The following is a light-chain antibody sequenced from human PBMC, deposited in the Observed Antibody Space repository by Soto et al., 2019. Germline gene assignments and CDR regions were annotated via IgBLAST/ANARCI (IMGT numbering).Light chain of an antibody. J-gene: IGLJ3*02. CDR1: SSNIGSNT. V-gene: IGLV1-44*01. CDR2: SNN. Sequence: QSVLTQPPSASGTPGQRVTISCSGSSSNIGSNTVNWYQQLPGTAPKLLIYSNNQLPSGVPDRFSGSKSGTSASLAISGLQSEDEADYYWAAWDDSLNGWVFGGGTKLTVL. CDR3: AAWDDSLNGWV.